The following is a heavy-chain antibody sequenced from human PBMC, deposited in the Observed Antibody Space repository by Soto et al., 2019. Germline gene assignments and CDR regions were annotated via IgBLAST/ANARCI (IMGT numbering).Heavy chain of an antibody. D-gene: IGHD3-22*01. V-gene: IGHV3-23*01. CDR2: ISISGVST. CDR3: AKDGAYYNSGYYAAEYFQY. Sequence: PGGSLRLSCAASGFTFSSYAMSWVRQAPGKGLEWVSAISISGVSTHYADSVKGRFTISRDNSKKTLYLQMNSLRAEDTAVYFCAKDGAYYNSGYYAAEYFQYWGQGTLVTVSS. CDR1: GFTFSSYA. J-gene: IGHJ1*01.